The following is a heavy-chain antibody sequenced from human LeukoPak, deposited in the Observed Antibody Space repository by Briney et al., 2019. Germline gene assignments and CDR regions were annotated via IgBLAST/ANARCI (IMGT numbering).Heavy chain of an antibody. D-gene: IGHD2-2*01. J-gene: IGHJ3*02. CDR1: GYTFTGYY. CDR3: ARDLYEIVVVPAAMLAIGAFDI. Sequence: ASVKVSCKASGYTFTGYYMHWVRQAPGQGLEWMGWINPNSGGTNYAQKFQGRVTMTRDTSISTAYMELSRLRSDDTAVYYCARDLYEIVVVPAAMLAIGAFDIWGQGTMVTVSS. CDR2: INPNSGGT. V-gene: IGHV1-2*02.